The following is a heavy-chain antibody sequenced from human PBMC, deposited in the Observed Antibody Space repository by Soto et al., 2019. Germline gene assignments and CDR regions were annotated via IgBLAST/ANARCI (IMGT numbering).Heavy chain of an antibody. CDR2: ISAYNGNT. D-gene: IGHD6-19*01. Sequence: VASVKVSCKASGYTFTSYGISWVRQAPGQGLEWMGWISAYNGNTNYAQKLQGRVTITTDTSTSTAYMELSSLRSEDTAVYYCARSYSSGWLLFDYWGQGTLVTVSS. J-gene: IGHJ4*02. CDR3: ARSYSSGWLLFDY. CDR1: GYTFTSYG. V-gene: IGHV1-18*01.